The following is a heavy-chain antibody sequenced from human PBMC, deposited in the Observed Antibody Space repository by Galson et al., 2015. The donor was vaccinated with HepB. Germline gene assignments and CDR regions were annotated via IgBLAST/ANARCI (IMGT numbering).Heavy chain of an antibody. CDR3: ARYASSSSFDY. Sequence: SETLSLTCTVSGGSISSYYWSWIRQPPGKGLEWIGYIYYSGSTNYNPSLKSRVTISVDTSKNQFSLKLSSVTAADTAVYYCARYASSSSFDYWGQGTLVTVSS. D-gene: IGHD6-13*01. V-gene: IGHV4-59*01. CDR1: GGSISSYY. J-gene: IGHJ4*02. CDR2: IYYSGST.